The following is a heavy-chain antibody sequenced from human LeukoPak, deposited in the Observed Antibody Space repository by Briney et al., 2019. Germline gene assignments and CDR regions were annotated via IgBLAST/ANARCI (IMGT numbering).Heavy chain of an antibody. Sequence: ASVKVSCKASGYTCTSSGPSWVPQAPGQGLEWIAWISAYHGNTNYAQTLQGRVTMTTDTSTSTAYLELRSLTSAHTPVYHCARGAHYPDPAPSAAFHLCGLGTMVTVSS. J-gene: IGHJ3*01. CDR2: ISAYHGNT. CDR1: GYTCTSSG. V-gene: IGHV1-18*04. CDR3: ARGAHYPDPAPSAAFHL. D-gene: IGHD4/OR15-4a*01.